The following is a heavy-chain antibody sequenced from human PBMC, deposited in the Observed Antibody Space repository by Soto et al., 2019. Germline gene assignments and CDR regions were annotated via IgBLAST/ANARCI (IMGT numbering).Heavy chain of an antibody. CDR3: ARYTGSNSLFDS. D-gene: IGHD1-26*01. V-gene: IGHV1-2*02. J-gene: IGHJ4*02. Sequence: QVQLVQSGAEMKKPGASVSVSCKASGYTFTGDYLHWVRQAPGQGLEWMAWINPKSGYTKSAQKFQARVTLTRDTSISTAYMELRSLRSEDTAVYFCARYTGSNSLFDSWGQGTLVTVSS. CDR1: GYTFTGDY. CDR2: INPKSGYT.